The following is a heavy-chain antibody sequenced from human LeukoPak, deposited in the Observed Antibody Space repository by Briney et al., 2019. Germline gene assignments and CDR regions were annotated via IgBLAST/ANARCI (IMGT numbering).Heavy chain of an antibody. J-gene: IGHJ6*04. Sequence: PGWSLRLSCAASGFTFDDYAMQWVRQAPGKGLEWVAGISWNSGSIGYADYVKGRFTISRDNAKNSLYLQMNSLRAEDTALYYCAKDIFGMVLGGMDVWGKRNTVTVSS. D-gene: IGHD3-10*01. CDR1: GFTFDDYA. CDR2: ISWNSGSI. CDR3: AKDIFGMVLGGMDV. V-gene: IGHV3-9*01.